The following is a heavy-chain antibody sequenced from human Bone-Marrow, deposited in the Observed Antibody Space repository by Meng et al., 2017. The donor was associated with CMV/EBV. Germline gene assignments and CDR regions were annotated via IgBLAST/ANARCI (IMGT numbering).Heavy chain of an antibody. CDR3: ARGPYYGSVLSGYYYYGMDV. CDR2: INHSGST. J-gene: IGHJ6*04. Sequence: SETLSLTCAVYGGSFSGYYWSWIRQPPGKGLEWIGEINHSGSTNYNPSLKSRVTISVDTSKNQFSLKLSSVTAADTAVYYCARGPYYGSVLSGYYYYGMDVWDEGTTVTVSS. CDR1: GGSFSGYY. D-gene: IGHD3-10*01. V-gene: IGHV4-34*01.